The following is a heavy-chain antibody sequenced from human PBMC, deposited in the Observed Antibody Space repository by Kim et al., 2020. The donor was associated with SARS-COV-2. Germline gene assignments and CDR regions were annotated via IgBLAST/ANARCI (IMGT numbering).Heavy chain of an antibody. CDR3: ARRLSNTSGWGSHYCDL. J-gene: IGHJ1*01. CDR2: INHSGRT. CDR1: GGSFSGYY. V-gene: IGHV4-34*01. Sequence: SETLSLTCAVYGGSFSGYYWIWIRQPPGKGLEWIGEINHSGRTNYNPSLKSRVPISVETSKNQLSRKLTSVTAADEALYFCARRLSNTSGWGSHYCDLWGQGILVTVSS. D-gene: IGHD3-10*01.